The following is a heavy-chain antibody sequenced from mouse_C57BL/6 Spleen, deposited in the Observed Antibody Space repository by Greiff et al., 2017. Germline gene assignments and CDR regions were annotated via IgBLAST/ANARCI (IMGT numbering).Heavy chain of an antibody. Sequence: DVKLVESGPGLVKPSQSLSLTCSVTGYSITSGYYWNWIRQFPGNKLEWMGYISYDGSNNYNPSLKNRISITRDTSKNQFFLKLNSVTTEDTATYYCASLSNDYFDYWGQGTTLTVSS. D-gene: IGHD2-5*01. V-gene: IGHV3-6*01. CDR3: ASLSNDYFDY. CDR2: ISYDGSN. J-gene: IGHJ2*01. CDR1: GYSITSGYY.